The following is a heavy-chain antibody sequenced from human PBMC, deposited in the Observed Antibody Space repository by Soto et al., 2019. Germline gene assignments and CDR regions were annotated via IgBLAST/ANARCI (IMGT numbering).Heavy chain of an antibody. J-gene: IGHJ3*02. CDR2: IIPILGIA. CDR1: GGTFSSYT. Sequence: QVQLVQSGAEVKKPGSSVKVSCKASGGTFSSYTISWVRQAPGQWLEWMGRIIPILGIANYAQKLQGRVTITADKTTSPAYMELSSLRSEDTAVDYCARGQGEVAGTPHAAFDIWGQGTMVTVSS. D-gene: IGHD6-19*01. CDR3: ARGQGEVAGTPHAAFDI. V-gene: IGHV1-69*02.